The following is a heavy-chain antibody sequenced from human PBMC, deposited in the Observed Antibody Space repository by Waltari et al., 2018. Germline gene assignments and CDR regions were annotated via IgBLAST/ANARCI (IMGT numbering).Heavy chain of an antibody. J-gene: IGHJ4*02. D-gene: IGHD4-4*01. Sequence: EVQLVESGGGLVQPGGSLRLSCATSGFTLSNYWMSWVRQAPGKGLELVANIKKDGSVKNYVDSVKGRFTISRDNAKNSLYLQMNSLRAEDTAMYHCARVDYRDEGVGYWGQGTLVTVSS. CDR2: IKKDGSVK. V-gene: IGHV3-7*01. CDR3: ARVDYRDEGVGY. CDR1: GFTLSNYW.